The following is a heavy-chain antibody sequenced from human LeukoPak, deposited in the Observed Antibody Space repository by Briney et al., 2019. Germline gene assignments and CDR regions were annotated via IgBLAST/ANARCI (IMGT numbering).Heavy chain of an antibody. J-gene: IGHJ4*02. D-gene: IGHD2-15*01. V-gene: IGHV4-39*01. Sequence: SQTLSLTCTVSGGSISSSGYYWGWIRQPPGKGLEWIGSIFYTGSTYYNPSLKSRVTISVDTSKNQFSLKLNSVTAADTAVYYCARHCSGGTCYSDFDYWGQGTLVTVSS. CDR2: IFYTGST. CDR3: ARHCSGGTCYSDFDY. CDR1: GGSISSSGYY.